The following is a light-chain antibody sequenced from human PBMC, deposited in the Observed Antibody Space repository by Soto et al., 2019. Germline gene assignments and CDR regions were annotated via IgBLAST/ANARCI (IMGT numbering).Light chain of an antibody. Sequence: QSAPTQPPSASGSPGQSVTISCTGTSSDVGGYKYVSWFQQHPGKAPKLMICEVSKRPSGVPDRFSGSRSGNTASLTVSGLQAEDEADYYCCSYAGSNNYVFGTGTKLTVL. V-gene: IGLV2-8*01. CDR2: EVS. J-gene: IGLJ1*01. CDR3: CSYAGSNNYV. CDR1: SSDVGGYKY.